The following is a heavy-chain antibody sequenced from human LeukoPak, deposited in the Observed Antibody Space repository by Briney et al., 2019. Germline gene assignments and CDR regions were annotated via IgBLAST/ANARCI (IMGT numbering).Heavy chain of an antibody. CDR3: ATIEGRAGTD. D-gene: IGHD6-19*01. CDR2: IFPKSGDT. V-gene: IGHV1-2*02. Sequence: ASVKVSCKASGYTFTDYYIHWLRQAPGQGREWMGWIFPKSGDTNYAQSFQGRVTMTRDTSISTAYMELTRLTSVGAGVYSCATIEGRAGTDWGQGTLVTVSS. J-gene: IGHJ4*02. CDR1: GYTFTDYY.